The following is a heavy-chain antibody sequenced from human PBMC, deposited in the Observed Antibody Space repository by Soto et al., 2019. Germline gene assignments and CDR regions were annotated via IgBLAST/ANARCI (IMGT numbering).Heavy chain of an antibody. CDR3: AHLRGQYYYGSGSFGDDY. CDR1: GFTFSSYG. CDR2: ISYDGSNK. J-gene: IGHJ4*02. D-gene: IGHD3-10*01. V-gene: IGHV3-30*03. Sequence: VQLVESGGGVVQPGRSLRLSCAASGFTFSSYGMHWVRQAPGKGLEWVAVISYDGSNKYYADSVKGRFTISRDNSKNTLYLQMNSLRAEDTAVYYCAHLRGQYYYGSGSFGDDYWGQGTLVTVSS.